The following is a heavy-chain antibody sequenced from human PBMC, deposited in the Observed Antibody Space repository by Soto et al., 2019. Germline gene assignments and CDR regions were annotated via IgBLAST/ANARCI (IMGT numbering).Heavy chain of an antibody. CDR2: VHPSGST. D-gene: IGHD5-18*01. CDR3: ARGKPSGYRFGPRNFFYYGLDV. J-gene: IGHJ6*02. Sequence: PSETLSLTCAVFSASLFDHYCARIRHSPYKWREWIGEVHPSGSTDYNPSLKSRLTLSLDTSKNQFSLKVASVTAADTAVYFCARGKPSGYRFGPRNFFYYGLDVWGPGTTVTVS. CDR1: SASLFDHY. V-gene: IGHV4-34*01.